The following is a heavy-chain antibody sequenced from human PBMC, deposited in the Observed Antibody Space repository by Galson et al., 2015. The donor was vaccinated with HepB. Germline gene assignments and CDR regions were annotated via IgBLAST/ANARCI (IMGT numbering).Heavy chain of an antibody. CDR1: GYTFTNYW. CDR2: IFPGDSDT. D-gene: IGHD6-13*01. J-gene: IGHJ6*02. CDR3: ASTASSWPQDGLDV. Sequence: QSGAEVKKPGESLKISCKASGYTFTNYWIGWVRQMPGKGLEWMAIIFPGDSDTRYSPSSQGQVIISADKYINTAYLQWSSLKASDSAIYYCASTASSWPQDGLDVWGQGTSVTVSS. V-gene: IGHV5-51*03.